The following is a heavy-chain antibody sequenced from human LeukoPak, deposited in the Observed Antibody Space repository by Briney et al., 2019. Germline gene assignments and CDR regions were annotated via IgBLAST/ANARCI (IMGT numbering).Heavy chain of an antibody. V-gene: IGHV3-30*18. D-gene: IGHD3-22*01. Sequence: GGSLRLSYAASGYTFSSYAMNWGRQDPRKGLQWASVITCDGSNKYYADSVKGRFTISRGNSKNTLYLQMNSLRAEDTAVYYCAKDYYDSSGYYHYYYGMDVWGQGTTVTVSS. CDR2: ITCDGSNK. CDR1: GYTFSSYA. J-gene: IGHJ6*02. CDR3: AKDYYDSSGYYHYYYGMDV.